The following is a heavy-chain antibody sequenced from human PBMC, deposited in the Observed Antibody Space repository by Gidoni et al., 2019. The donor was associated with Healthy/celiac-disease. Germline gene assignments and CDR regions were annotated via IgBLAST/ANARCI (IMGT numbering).Heavy chain of an antibody. V-gene: IGHV3-30-3*01. J-gene: IGHJ4*02. D-gene: IGHD2-21*02. CDR3: ARGVTATSKGAYFDY. Sequence: QVQLVASGGGVVQPGSSLRLSFAASGFTFSSSAMQWVRQAPGKGLEWVAVISYDGSNKYYADSVKGRFTISRDNSKNTLYLQMNSLRAEDTAVYYCARGVTATSKGAYFDYWGQGTLVTVSS. CDR2: ISYDGSNK. CDR1: GFTFSSSA.